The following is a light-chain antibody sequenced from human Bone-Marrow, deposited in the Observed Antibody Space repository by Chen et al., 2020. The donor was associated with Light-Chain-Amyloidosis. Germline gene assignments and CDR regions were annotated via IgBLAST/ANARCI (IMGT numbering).Light chain of an antibody. CDR1: SGSIATNY. V-gene: IGLV6-57*01. CDR2: EDD. CDR3: QSYQGSSQGV. J-gene: IGLJ3*02. Sequence: NFMLTQPHSVAESLGKTLIISCPRSSGSIATNYVQWYQQRPGSSPTTVIYEDDQRPSGVPVRLSGYIDRSSNSASLTSSGLKTDDEADYYCQSYQGSSQGVFGGGTKLTVL.